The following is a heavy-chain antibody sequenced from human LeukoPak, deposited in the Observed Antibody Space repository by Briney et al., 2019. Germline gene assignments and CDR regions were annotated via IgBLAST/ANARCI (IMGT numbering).Heavy chain of an antibody. J-gene: IGHJ4*02. CDR1: GGSISSSSTYH. D-gene: IGHD3-22*01. CDR3: ARQHSSGLDY. CDR2: IYYSGVT. V-gene: IGHV4-39*01. Sequence: SETLSLTCTVSGGSISSSSTYHWGWIRQPPGEGLEWIGNIYYSGVTYYKPSLKSRVIISLDTSKNQFSLKLNSVTAADTAVYYCARQHSSGLDYWGQGTLVTVSS.